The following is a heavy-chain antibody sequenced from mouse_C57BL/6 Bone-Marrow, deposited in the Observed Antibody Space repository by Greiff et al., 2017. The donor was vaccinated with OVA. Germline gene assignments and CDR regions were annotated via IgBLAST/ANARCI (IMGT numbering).Heavy chain of an antibody. CDR2: IYPGDGDT. CDR1: GYAFSSSW. Sequence: VQLQQSGPELVKPGASVNISCKASGYAFSSSWMNWVKQRPGKGLEWIGRIYPGDGDTNYNGKFKGKATLTADKSSSTAYMQLSSLTSEDSAVYFCARHEDGYYASYFDYWGQGTTLTVSS. CDR3: ARHEDGYYASYFDY. V-gene: IGHV1-82*01. D-gene: IGHD2-3*01. J-gene: IGHJ2*01.